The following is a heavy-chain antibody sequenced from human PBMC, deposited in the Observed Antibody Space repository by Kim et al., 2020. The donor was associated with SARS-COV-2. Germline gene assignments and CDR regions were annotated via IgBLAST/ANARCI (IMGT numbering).Heavy chain of an antibody. CDR2: IRSKAYGVTT. J-gene: IGHJ4*02. CDR3: TTFSSGWYYFDY. CDR1: GFTFGDYA. D-gene: IGHD6-19*01. V-gene: IGHV3-49*03. Sequence: GGSLRLSCTASGFTFGDYAMSWFRQAPGKGLEWVGFIRSKAYGVTTEYAASVKGRFTISRDDSKSIAYLQMNSLKTEDTAVYYCTTFSSGWYYFDYWGQGTLVTVSS.